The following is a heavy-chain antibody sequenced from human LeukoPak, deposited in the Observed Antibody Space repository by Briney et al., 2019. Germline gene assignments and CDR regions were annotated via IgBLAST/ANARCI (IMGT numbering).Heavy chain of an antibody. CDR2: IYSGGST. Sequence: GGSLRLSCAASEFTFSSYSMNWVRQAPGKGLEWVSVIYSGGSTYYADSVKGRFTISRDNSKNTLYLQMNSLRAEDTAVYYCAGGTTDYYYYGMDVWGQGTTVTVSS. CDR1: EFTFSSYS. D-gene: IGHD2/OR15-2a*01. CDR3: AGGTTDYYYYGMDV. V-gene: IGHV3-53*01. J-gene: IGHJ6*02.